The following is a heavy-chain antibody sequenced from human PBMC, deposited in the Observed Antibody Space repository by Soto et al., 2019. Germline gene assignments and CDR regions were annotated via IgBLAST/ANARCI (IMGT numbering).Heavy chain of an antibody. CDR3: TTAGTRVGYTGSY. J-gene: IGHJ4*02. D-gene: IGHD1-26*01. V-gene: IGHV3-15*06. CDR1: GFSFSDAW. Sequence: GGSLRLSCEASGFSFSDAWMSWVRQIPGRGLEWVGRAKTTSERGTTNYAAPVMGRFTVSRDDSKNTLYLQMDALRAEDTAIYYCTTAGTRVGYTGSYWGQGTQVTVSS. CDR2: AKTTSERGTT.